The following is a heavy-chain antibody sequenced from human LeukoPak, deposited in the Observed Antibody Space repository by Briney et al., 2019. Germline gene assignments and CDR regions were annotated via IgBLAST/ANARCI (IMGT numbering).Heavy chain of an antibody. V-gene: IGHV3-11*06. J-gene: IGHJ4*02. CDR3: ARDPTRRHSYFDY. Sequence: GRFTISRDNAKNSLYLQMNSLRDEDTAVYYCARDPTRRHSYFDYWGQGTLVTVSS. D-gene: IGHD1-1*01.